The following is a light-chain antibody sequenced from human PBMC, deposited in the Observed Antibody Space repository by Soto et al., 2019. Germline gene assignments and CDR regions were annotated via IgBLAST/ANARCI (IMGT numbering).Light chain of an antibody. CDR1: QTVSSN. J-gene: IGKJ5*01. Sequence: EIMMTQSPATLSVSPGESATLSCRASQTVSSNLAWYQQKPGQAPRLLIYGASTRATGIPARFSGSGSETEFPLTISSLQSEDVAVYYCQQYHKWPPLTFGQGTRLEIK. CDR2: GAS. V-gene: IGKV3D-15*01. CDR3: QQYHKWPPLT.